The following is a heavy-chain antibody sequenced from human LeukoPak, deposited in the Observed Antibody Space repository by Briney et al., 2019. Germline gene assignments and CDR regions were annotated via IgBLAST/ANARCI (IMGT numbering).Heavy chain of an antibody. J-gene: IGHJ5*02. CDR2: IYYTGVT. V-gene: IGHV4-39*07. Sequence: PSETLSLTCTVSSGYIITSGHYWGWIRQPPGKGLEWIGSIYYTGVTSTNPFFRSRMSISVDTSKNQFSLNLTSVTAADAAVYYCARERSSSGGHSWFDPCGQGTLVTVSS. CDR3: ARERSSSGGHSWFDP. CDR1: SGYIITSGHY. D-gene: IGHD4-23*01.